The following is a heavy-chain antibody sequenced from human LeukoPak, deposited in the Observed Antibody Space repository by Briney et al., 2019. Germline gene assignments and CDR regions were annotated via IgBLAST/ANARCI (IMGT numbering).Heavy chain of an antibody. J-gene: IGHJ4*02. CDR1: GYTFTSYY. D-gene: IGHD2-15*01. V-gene: IGHV1-46*01. CDR2: INPSGGST. CDR3: ARSVGAAGFDY. Sequence: GASVKVSCKAPGYTFTSYYMHWVRQAPGQGLEWMGIINPSGGSTSYAQKFQGRVTMTRDMSTSTVYMELSSLRSEDTAVYYCARSVGAAGFDYWGQGTLVTVSS.